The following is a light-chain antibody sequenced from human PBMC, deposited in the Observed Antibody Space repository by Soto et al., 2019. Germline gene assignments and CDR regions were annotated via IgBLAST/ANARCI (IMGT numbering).Light chain of an antibody. CDR1: RSNIGNNY. Sequence: QSALTQPPSVSAAPGQRVTISCSGSRSNIGNNYVSWYQQLPGTAPKLLIYDDNKRPSGIPDRFYGSKSGTSATLGITRLQTGDEADYYCGTWDSSLSAVVFGGGTKLTVL. V-gene: IGLV1-51*01. CDR3: GTWDSSLSAVV. J-gene: IGLJ2*01. CDR2: DDN.